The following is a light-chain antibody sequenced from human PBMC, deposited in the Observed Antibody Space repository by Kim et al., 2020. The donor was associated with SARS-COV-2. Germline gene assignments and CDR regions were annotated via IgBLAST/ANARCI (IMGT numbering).Light chain of an antibody. V-gene: IGLV2-11*01. J-gene: IGLJ2*01. CDR3: FSYAGSYTAL. Sequence: QSALTQPRSVSGSPGQSVTISCTGTSSDVGAYNYVSWYQQHPGKAPKLMIYDVSKRPSGVPDRFSGSKSGNTASLTVSGLQGEDEADYYCFSYAGSYTALFGGGTQLTVL. CDR1: SSDVGAYNY. CDR2: DVS.